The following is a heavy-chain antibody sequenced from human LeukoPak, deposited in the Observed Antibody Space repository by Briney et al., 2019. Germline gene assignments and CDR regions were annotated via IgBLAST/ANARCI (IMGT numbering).Heavy chain of an antibody. CDR1: GFTFVNYG. CDR3: ARDPLDISRWTNAFDI. J-gene: IGHJ3*02. Sequence: GGSLRLSCAASGFTFVNYGFHWVRQAPVKALEWVAFISYNGNQKYGDSVKGRFTISRDNSKNTLYLQMSGLRPEDTAVYYCARDPLDISRWTNAFDIWGQGTMVTVSS. D-gene: IGHD2-2*03. CDR2: ISYNGNQ. V-gene: IGHV3-30-3*01.